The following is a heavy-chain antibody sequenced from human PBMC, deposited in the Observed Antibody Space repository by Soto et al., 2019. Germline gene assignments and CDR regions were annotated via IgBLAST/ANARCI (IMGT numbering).Heavy chain of an antibody. Sequence: PSETLSLTCTVSGGSITSYYWSWIRQPPGKGLEWIGYIYFSGGANYNPSLKSRVTISVDTSKNQFSLKLSSVTAADTAVYYCARRYSGYGDYWGQGTLVTVSS. J-gene: IGHJ4*02. CDR3: ARRYSGYGDY. D-gene: IGHD5-12*01. CDR2: IYFSGGA. CDR1: GGSITSYY. V-gene: IGHV4-59*08.